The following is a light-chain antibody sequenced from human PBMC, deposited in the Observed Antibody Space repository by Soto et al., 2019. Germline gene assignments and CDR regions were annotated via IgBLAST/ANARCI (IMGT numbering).Light chain of an antibody. CDR3: AAWDDSLNGPV. CDR2: GNT. J-gene: IGLJ2*01. V-gene: IGLV1-44*01. CDR1: SSNIGSNT. Sequence: QPVLTQPPSASGTPGQRVTISCSGSSSNIGSNTINWYQQLPGTAPKVLIYGNTQRPSGVPDRFSGSKSGTSASLAISGLQSEDEADYFCAAWDDSLNGPVFGGGTKLTVL.